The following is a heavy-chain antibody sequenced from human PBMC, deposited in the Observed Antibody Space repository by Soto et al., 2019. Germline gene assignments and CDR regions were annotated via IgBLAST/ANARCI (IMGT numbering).Heavy chain of an antibody. V-gene: IGHV4-34*01. CDR1: VGSFIGYY. CDR2: INHSGNT. CDR3: ARDAKSYYYDTTKYYFDS. D-gene: IGHD3-3*01. J-gene: IGHJ4*02. Sequence: SEPLSLTCAVNVGSFIGYYWNWFRQSPVTVLEWIGEINHSGNTNYNPSLKSRVTISVDASKNHFSLKVHSVTAADTAVYYCARDAKSYYYDTTKYYFDSWGQGTLVTVSS.